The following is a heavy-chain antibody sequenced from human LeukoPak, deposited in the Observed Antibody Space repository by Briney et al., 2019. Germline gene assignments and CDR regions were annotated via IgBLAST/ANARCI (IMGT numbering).Heavy chain of an antibody. CDR1: GFTFSSYA. D-gene: IGHD6-19*01. CDR3: VKGGSGWYGGFYYFDY. CDR2: ISSNGGST. V-gene: IGHV3-64D*06. Sequence: GGSLRLSCSASGFTFSSYAMHWVRQAPGKGPEYVSAISSNGGSTYYADSVKGRFTISRENSKNTLYLQMSSLRAEDTAVYYCVKGGSGWYGGFYYFDYWGQGTLVTVSS. J-gene: IGHJ4*02.